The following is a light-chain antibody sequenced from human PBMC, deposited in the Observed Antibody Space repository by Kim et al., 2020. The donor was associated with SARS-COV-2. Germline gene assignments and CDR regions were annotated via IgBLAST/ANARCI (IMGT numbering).Light chain of an antibody. CDR3: NSRDSSGNHLV. CDR1: SLRSYY. V-gene: IGLV3-19*01. Sequence: SSELTQDPAVSVALGQTVRITCQGDSLRSYYASWYQQKPGQAPVLVIYGKNNRPSGIPDRFSGSSSGNTASLTITGAQAEDEADYYCNSRDSSGNHLVFGTGTKVIVL. J-gene: IGLJ1*01. CDR2: GKN.